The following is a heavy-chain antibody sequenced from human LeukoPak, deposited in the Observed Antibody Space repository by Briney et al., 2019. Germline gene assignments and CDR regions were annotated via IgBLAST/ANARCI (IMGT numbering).Heavy chain of an antibody. CDR1: GFTFDDYG. CDR3: ARRVYYYDTSPTLLGMGFDY. J-gene: IGHJ4*02. V-gene: IGHV3-20*04. D-gene: IGHD3-22*01. Sequence: GGSLRLSCAASGFTFDDYGMTWVHQAPGKGLEWVSAINWNGGSTGYADSVKGRFTISRDNAKNSLYLQMNSLRAEDTALYCCARRVYYYDTSPTLLGMGFDYWGQGTLVTVSS. CDR2: INWNGGST.